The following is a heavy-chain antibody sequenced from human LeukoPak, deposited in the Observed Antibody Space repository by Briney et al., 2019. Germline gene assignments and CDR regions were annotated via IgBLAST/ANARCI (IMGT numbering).Heavy chain of an antibody. J-gene: IGHJ4*02. D-gene: IGHD3-10*01. Sequence: SETLSLTCAVSGGSFSDYYWNWIRQPPGKGLEWIGEINHSGSTNYNPSIKSRVTISVDTSKNQFSLKLSSVTAADTAVYYCARTRYYYNSRSYGAPYYFDYWGQGTLVTVSS. CDR2: INHSGST. CDR1: GGSFSDYY. V-gene: IGHV4-34*01. CDR3: ARTRYYYNSRSYGAPYYFDY.